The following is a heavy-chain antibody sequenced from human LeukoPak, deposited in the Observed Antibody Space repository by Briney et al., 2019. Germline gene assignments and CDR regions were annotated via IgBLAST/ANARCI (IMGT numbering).Heavy chain of an antibody. CDR2: INHSGST. CDR1: GGSFSGYY. CDR3: ARGPITMIVVVKETSPSNYFDY. D-gene: IGHD3-22*01. V-gene: IGHV4-34*01. J-gene: IGHJ4*02. Sequence: SETLSLTCAVYGGSFSGYYWSWIRQPPGKGLEWIGEINHSGSTNYNPSLKSRVTISVDTSKNQFSLKLSSVTAADTAVYYCARGPITMIVVVKETSPSNYFDYWGQGTLVTASS.